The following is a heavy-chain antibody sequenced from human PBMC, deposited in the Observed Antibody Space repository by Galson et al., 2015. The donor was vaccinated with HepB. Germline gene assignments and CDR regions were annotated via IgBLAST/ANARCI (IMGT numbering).Heavy chain of an antibody. CDR1: GYTFTSYY. J-gene: IGHJ6*02. Sequence: SVKVSCKASGYTFTSYYMHWVRQAPGQGLEWMGIINPSGGSTSYAQKFQGRVTMTRDTSTSTVYMGLSSLRSEDTAVYYCARFDRVLYYGSGIPPSGMDVWGQGTTVTVSS. V-gene: IGHV1-46*01. CDR2: INPSGGST. CDR3: ARFDRVLYYGSGIPPSGMDV. D-gene: IGHD3-10*01.